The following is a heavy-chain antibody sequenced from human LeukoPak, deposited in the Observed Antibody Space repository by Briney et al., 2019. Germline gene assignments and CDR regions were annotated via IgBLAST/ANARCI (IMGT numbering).Heavy chain of an antibody. D-gene: IGHD1-26*01. J-gene: IGHJ4*02. V-gene: IGHV4-31*03. Sequence: SETLSLTCTVSGGSISSGGYYWSWIRQHPGKGLEWIGYIYYSGSTYYNPSLKSRVTISVDTSKNQFSLKLSSVTAADTAVYYCARDSIVGAPYFDYWGQGTLVTVSS. CDR2: IYYSGST. CDR1: GGSISSGGYY. CDR3: ARDSIVGAPYFDY.